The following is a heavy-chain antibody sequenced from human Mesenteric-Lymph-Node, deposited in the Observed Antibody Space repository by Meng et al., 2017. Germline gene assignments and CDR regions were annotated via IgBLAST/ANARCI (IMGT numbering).Heavy chain of an antibody. CDR1: GGSISSNIR. D-gene: IGHD1-26*01. CDR3: ARGKQDAWELLAY. CDR2: IDDSGST. Sequence: QVQLQESGPGLVQPSQTLSLTCTVSGGSISSNIRWTWVRQPPGKGLEWIGDIDDSGSTNYNPSLNSRISISLDKSKNHFSLKVNSVTAADTAVYYCARGKQDAWELLAYWGQGALVTVSS. V-gene: IGHV4-4*02. J-gene: IGHJ4*02.